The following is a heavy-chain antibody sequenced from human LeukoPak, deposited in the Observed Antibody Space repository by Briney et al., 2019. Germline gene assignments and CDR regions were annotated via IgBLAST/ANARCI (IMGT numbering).Heavy chain of an antibody. CDR1: GFTFSSYG. D-gene: IGHD5-18*01. CDR2: IRYDGSNK. V-gene: IGHV3-30*02. Sequence: QSGGSLRLSCAASGFTFSSYGMHWVRQAPGKGLEWVAFIRYDGSNKYYADSVKGRFTISRDNSKNTLYLQMNSLRAEDTAVYYCAKDLHAWIQLWSGLDAFGIWGQGTMVTVSS. J-gene: IGHJ3*02. CDR3: AKDLHAWIQLWSGLDAFGI.